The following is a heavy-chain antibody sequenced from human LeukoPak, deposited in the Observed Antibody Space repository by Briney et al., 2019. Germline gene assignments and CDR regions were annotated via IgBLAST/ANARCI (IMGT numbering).Heavy chain of an antibody. J-gene: IGHJ4*02. V-gene: IGHV4-39*01. CDR2: IYYSGST. D-gene: IGHD3-10*01. CDR3: ARQWLGYYGSGSYYNFDY. CDR1: GGSISSSSYY. Sequence: SETLSLTCTVSGGSISSSSYYWGWIRQPPGKGLEWIGSIYYSGSTYYNPSLKSRVTISVDTSKNQFSLKLSSVTAADTAVYYCARQWLGYYGSGSYYNFDYWGQGTLVTVSS.